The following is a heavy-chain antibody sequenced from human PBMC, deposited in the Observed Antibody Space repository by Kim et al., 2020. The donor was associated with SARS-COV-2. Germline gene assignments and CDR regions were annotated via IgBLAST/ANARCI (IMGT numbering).Heavy chain of an antibody. J-gene: IGHJ5*02. Sequence: SETLSLTCTVSGDSISSSYSYWCWLRPPRGKGLGWSGSYYCSRTNYYTPSIKGRITISVATTDNYLLLKLSSATAAATAFYCCTGRDFAGIGACGLFDP. D-gene: IGHD3-16*01. CDR2: YYCSRTN. V-gene: IGHV4-39*02. CDR3: TGRDFAGIGACGLFDP. CDR1: GDSISSSYSY.